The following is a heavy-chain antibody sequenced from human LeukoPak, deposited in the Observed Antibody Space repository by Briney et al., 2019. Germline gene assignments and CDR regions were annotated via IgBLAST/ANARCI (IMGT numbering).Heavy chain of an antibody. Sequence: SETLSLTCTVSGGSISSSSYYWGWIRQPPGKGLEWIGSIHYSGSTNYNPSLKSRVTISVDTSKNQFSLKLSSVTAADTAVYYCARGYCSGDGCYSYYYYNYMDVWGKGTTVTVSS. J-gene: IGHJ6*03. V-gene: IGHV4-39*07. CDR2: IHYSGST. CDR3: ARGYCSGDGCYSYYYYNYMDV. CDR1: GGSISSSSYY. D-gene: IGHD2-15*01.